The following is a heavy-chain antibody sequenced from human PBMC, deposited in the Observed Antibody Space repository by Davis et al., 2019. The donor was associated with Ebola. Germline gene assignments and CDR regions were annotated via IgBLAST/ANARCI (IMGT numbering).Heavy chain of an antibody. CDR2: ITHTGRT. CDR1: GFSFSDYW. V-gene: IGHV4-34*01. CDR3: ARGNYFELFD. J-gene: IGHJ4*02. D-gene: IGHD3-9*01. Sequence: ESLKISCAASGFSFSDYWMTWVRQAPGKGLEWLGEITHTGRTNYNPSLDSRVTMSLDTSKNQFSLKVSSVTAADTAVYYCARGNYFELFDWGQGTLVTVSS.